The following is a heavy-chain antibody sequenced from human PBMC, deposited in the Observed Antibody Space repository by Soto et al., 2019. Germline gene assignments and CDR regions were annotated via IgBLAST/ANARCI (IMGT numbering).Heavy chain of an antibody. CDR3: ARDRIVGAEGGWFDP. CDR2: ISSSSSYI. J-gene: IGHJ5*02. D-gene: IGHD1-26*01. Sequence: EVQLVESGGGLVKPGGSPRLSCAASGFTFSSYSMNWVRQAPGKGLEWVSSISSSSSYIYYADSVKGRFTISRDNAKNSLYLQMNSLRAEDTAVYYCARDRIVGAEGGWFDPCGQGTLVTVSS. CDR1: GFTFSSYS. V-gene: IGHV3-21*01.